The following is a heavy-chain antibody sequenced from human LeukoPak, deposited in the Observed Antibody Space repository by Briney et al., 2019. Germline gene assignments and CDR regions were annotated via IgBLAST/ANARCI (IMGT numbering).Heavy chain of an antibody. V-gene: IGHV3-23*01. J-gene: IGHJ4*02. CDR3: AGSSGWWAHDY. CDR2: ISGSGSDT. D-gene: IGHD6-19*01. CDR1: GLTFTNYG. Sequence: GGSLKLSCAASGLTFTNYGMTWVRQAPGKGLEWVSSISGSGSDTYYADSVKGRFTISRDNSKNTLYVQVVSLRAEDTAICYCAGSSGWWAHDYWGQGTLVTVSS.